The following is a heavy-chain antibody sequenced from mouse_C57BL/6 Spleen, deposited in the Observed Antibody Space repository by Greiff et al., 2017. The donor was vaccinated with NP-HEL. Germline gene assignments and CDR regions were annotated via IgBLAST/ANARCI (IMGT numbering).Heavy chain of an antibody. D-gene: IGHD4-1*02. CDR3: AIQLGRGY. V-gene: IGHV1-69*01. J-gene: IGHJ2*01. CDR2: IDPSDSYT. CDR1: GYTFTSYW. Sequence: QVQLQQPGAELVMPGASVKLSCKASGYTFTSYWMHWVKQRPGQGLEWIGEIDPSDSYTNYNQKFKGKSTLTVDKSSSTAYMQLSSLTSEDSAVYYCAIQLGRGYWGQGTTLTVSS.